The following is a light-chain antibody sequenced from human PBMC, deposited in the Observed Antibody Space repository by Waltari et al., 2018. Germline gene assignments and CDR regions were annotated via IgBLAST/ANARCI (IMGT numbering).Light chain of an antibody. V-gene: IGLV2-14*01. CDR1: RPDIGFYNY. Sequence: QSALTQPASVSGSPGQSITIPCPGPRPDIGFYNYLSRYQQPPGKAPKLMIFDVSERPSGVSNRFSGSKSGNTASLTISGLQAEDEADYYCNSYAGSSSWVFGGGTKLTVL. J-gene: IGLJ3*02. CDR2: DVS. CDR3: NSYAGSSSWV.